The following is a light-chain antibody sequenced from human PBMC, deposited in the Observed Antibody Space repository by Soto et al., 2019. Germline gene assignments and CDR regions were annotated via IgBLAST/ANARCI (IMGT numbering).Light chain of an antibody. V-gene: IGKV1-39*01. J-gene: IGKJ2*01. CDR2: AAS. CDR3: QQSYSTPT. CDR1: QSISSY. Sequence: DLQMTQSPSSLSASVGDRVTITCRASQSISSYLNWYQQKPGKAPKLLIYAASSLQSGVPSRFSRSGSGTDFTLTISSLHPEDFATYFCQQSYSTPTFGQGTKLEIK.